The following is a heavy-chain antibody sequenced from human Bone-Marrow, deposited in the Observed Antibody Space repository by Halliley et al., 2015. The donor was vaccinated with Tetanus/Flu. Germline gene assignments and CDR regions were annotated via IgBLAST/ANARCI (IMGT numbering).Heavy chain of an antibody. Sequence: DGSRHYYADSVRGRFTVSRDNSKSTLFLQMNSLRPEDTAVYYCARGYCSSTNRYSGYYYGMDVWGQGPTVTVSS. D-gene: IGHD2-2*02. J-gene: IGHJ6*02. CDR2: DGSRH. CDR3: ARGYCSSTNRYSGYYYGMDV. V-gene: IGHV3-30-3*01.